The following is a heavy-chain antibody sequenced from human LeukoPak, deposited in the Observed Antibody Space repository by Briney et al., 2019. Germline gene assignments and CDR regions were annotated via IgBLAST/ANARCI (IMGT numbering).Heavy chain of an antibody. CDR2: IYHSGTT. CDR3: ARAVDYRNYFDY. V-gene: IGHV4-31*03. J-gene: IGHJ4*02. Sequence: SQTLSLTCTVSGDSMTRGGYYWSWVRQHPGKGLEWIGFIYHSGTTFYNPSLEGRAAISVDTSQNQFSLKLTSVTAADTAVYYCARAVDYRNYFDYWGQGTLVTVSS. CDR1: GDSMTRGGYY. D-gene: IGHD4-11*01.